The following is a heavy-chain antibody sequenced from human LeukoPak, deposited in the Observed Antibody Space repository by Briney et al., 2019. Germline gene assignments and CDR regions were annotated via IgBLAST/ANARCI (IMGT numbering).Heavy chain of an antibody. CDR2: IDPSDSYT. V-gene: IGHV5-10-1*01. J-gene: IGHJ4*02. CDR3: ARVDIVATTQDGLLDY. Sequence: GESLKISCKGSGYSFTSYWISWVRQMPGKGLEWMGRIDPSDSYTNYSPSFQGHVTISADKSISTAYLQWSSLKASDTAMYYCARVDIVATTQDGLLDYWGQGTLVTVSS. CDR1: GYSFTSYW. D-gene: IGHD5-12*01.